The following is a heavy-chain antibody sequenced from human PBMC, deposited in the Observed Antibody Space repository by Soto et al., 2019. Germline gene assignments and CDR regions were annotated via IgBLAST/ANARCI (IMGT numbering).Heavy chain of an antibody. Sequence: PSETLSLTCTVSGCTIASYYWSWIRQPPGKGLEWIGYIYYSGSTNYNPSLKSRVTISVDTSKNQFSLKLSSVTAADTAVYYCARLYERPSSIAARPGDYWGQGTLVTVSS. V-gene: IGHV4-59*08. J-gene: IGHJ4*02. CDR2: IYYSGST. CDR1: GCTIASYY. D-gene: IGHD6-6*01. CDR3: ARLYERPSSIAARPGDY.